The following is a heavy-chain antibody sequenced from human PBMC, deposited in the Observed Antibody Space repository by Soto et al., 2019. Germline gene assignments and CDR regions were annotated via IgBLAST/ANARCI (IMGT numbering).Heavy chain of an antibody. D-gene: IGHD3-10*01. J-gene: IGHJ4*02. CDR2: ITDDGSTT. V-gene: IGHV3-74*01. CDR3: TRGPRPTSIGTGAF. Sequence: GGSLRLSCETSGFIFKMYWMHWVRQVPGQGPQWVARITDDGSTTYYAASVEGRFTISRDNAKNALYPQMTSLRPDDTAVYYCTRGPRPTSIGTGAFWGQGTLVTVSS. CDR1: GFIFKMYW.